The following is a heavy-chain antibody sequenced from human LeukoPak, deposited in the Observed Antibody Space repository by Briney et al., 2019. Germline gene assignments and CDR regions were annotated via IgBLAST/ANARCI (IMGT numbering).Heavy chain of an antibody. V-gene: IGHV4-61*01. Sequence: SETLSLTCTVSGGSISSGSYYWSWIRQPPGKGLEWIGYIYYSGSTNYNPSLKSRVTISVDTSKNQFSLKLRSVTAADTAAYYCARVSGFIWQANYYYYMDVWGKGTTVTVSS. CDR1: GGSISSGSYY. CDR2: IYYSGST. CDR3: ARVSGFIWQANYYYYMDV. J-gene: IGHJ6*03. D-gene: IGHD3-10*01.